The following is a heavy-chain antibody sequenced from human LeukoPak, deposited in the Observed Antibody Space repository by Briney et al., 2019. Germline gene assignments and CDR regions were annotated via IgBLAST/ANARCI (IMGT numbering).Heavy chain of an antibody. J-gene: IGHJ4*02. CDR2: ISVSGGNT. CDR3: AKDRRVWFGQLLIDY. CDR1: GFTFSSYS. Sequence: GGSLRLSCAASGFTFSSYSMNWVRQAPGKGLEWVSGISVSGGNTYYADSVKGRFTISRDNSKNTLYLQMNSLRADDTAVYYCAKDRRVWFGQLLIDYWGQGVSVTVSS. V-gene: IGHV3-23*01. D-gene: IGHD3-10*01.